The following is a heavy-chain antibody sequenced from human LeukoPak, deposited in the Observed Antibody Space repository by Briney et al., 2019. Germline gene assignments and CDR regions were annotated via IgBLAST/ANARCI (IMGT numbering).Heavy chain of an antibody. V-gene: IGHV4-39*07. CDR1: GGSISSSSYY. J-gene: IGHJ4*02. Sequence: SETLSLTCTVSGGSISSSSYYWGWIRQPPGKGLEWIGSIYYSGSTYYNPSLKSRVTISVDTSKNQFSLKLSSVTAADTAVYYCARVRFLEWSHYFDYWGQGTLVTVSS. CDR2: IYYSGST. CDR3: ARVRFLEWSHYFDY. D-gene: IGHD3-3*01.